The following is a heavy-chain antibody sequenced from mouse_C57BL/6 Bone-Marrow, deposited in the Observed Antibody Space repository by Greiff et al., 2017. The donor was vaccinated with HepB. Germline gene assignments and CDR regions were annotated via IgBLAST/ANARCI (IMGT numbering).Heavy chain of an antibody. Sequence: EVMLVESGEGLVKPGGSLKLSCAASGFTFSSYAMSWVRQTPEKRLEWVAYISSGGDYIYYADTVKGRFTISRDNARNTLYLQMSSLKSEDTAMYYCTRENYDYDVRYAMDYWGQGTSVTVSS. V-gene: IGHV5-9-1*02. CDR3: TRENYDYDVRYAMDY. J-gene: IGHJ4*01. CDR2: ISSGGDYI. CDR1: GFTFSSYA. D-gene: IGHD2-4*01.